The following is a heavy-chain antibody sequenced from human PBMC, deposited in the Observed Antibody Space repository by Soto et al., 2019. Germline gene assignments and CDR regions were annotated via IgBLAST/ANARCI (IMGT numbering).Heavy chain of an antibody. CDR2: IYSTGTT. J-gene: IGHJ5*02. CDR3: VRDGTKTLRDWFDP. CDR1: GASISGFY. V-gene: IGHV4-4*07. Sequence: SETLSLTCTVSGASISGFYWSWIRKSAGKGLEWIGRIYSTGTTDYNPSLKSRVMMSVDTSKKQFSLKLRSVTAADTAVYYCVRDGTKTLRDWFDPWGQGISVTVSS. D-gene: IGHD1-1*01.